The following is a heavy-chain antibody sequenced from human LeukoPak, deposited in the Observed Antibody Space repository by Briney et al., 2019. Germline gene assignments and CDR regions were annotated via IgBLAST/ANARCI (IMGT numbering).Heavy chain of an antibody. CDR3: ARVDTAMVTTAFDY. D-gene: IGHD5-18*01. CDR2: IIPILGIA. CDR1: GGTFSSYA. J-gene: IGHJ4*02. V-gene: IGHV1-69*04. Sequence: SVKVSCKASGGTFSSYAISWVRQAPGQGLEWMGRIIPILGIANYAQKFQGRVTITADKSTSTAYMELSSLRSKDTAVYYCARVDTAMVTTAFDYWGQGTLVTVSS.